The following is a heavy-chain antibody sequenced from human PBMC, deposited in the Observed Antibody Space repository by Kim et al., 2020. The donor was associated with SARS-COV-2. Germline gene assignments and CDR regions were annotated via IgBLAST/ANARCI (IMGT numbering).Heavy chain of an antibody. CDR2: IDPSDSYP. CDR3: ARHNIQEPEHFAF. Sequence: GESLKISCKGSGYTFTSFWISWVRQMPGKGLEWMGRIDPSDSYPNYSPSFQGHVTISVDRSMNTAYVQWDSLRASDSALYYCARHNIQEPEHFAFWGQGT. D-gene: IGHD1-1*01. J-gene: IGHJ4*02. V-gene: IGHV5-10-1*01. CDR1: GYTFTSFW.